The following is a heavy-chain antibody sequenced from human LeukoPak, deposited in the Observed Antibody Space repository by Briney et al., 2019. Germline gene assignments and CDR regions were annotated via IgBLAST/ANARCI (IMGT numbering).Heavy chain of an antibody. CDR1: GFTFHEKYA. CDR2: FSLDSDNV. D-gene: IGHD2-2*03. J-gene: IGHJ6*02. V-gene: IGHV3-9*01. Sequence: GGSLRCSCGASGFTFHEKYAMHWVRQAPGKGLEWVSGFSLDSDNVGYADSVRGRFTVSRDRAKNSLYLQMNYLRPEDTALYFCTKDMDPGGINVWGQGTTVIVSS. CDR3: TKDMDPGGINV.